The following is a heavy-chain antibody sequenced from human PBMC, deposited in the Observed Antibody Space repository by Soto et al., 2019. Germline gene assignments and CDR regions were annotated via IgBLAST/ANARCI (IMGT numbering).Heavy chain of an antibody. J-gene: IGHJ5*02. V-gene: IGHV3-30*14. CDR3: ARASMVRGIIGWFDP. CDR2: LSDDANNR. Sequence: LRLSCAASGFNFSSSAMYWVRQAPGKGLEWMAVLSDDANNRYYADSVRGRFTISRDNSKNTLYLQMNSLSADDTAVYYCARASMVRGIIGWFDPWGQGTLVTVSS. D-gene: IGHD3-10*01. CDR1: GFNFSSSA.